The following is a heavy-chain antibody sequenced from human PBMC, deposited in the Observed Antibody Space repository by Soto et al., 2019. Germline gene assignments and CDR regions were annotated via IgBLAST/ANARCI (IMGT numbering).Heavy chain of an antibody. D-gene: IGHD4-4*01. CDR1: GGSFSDYY. CDR3: ANFMTTKGWLDS. J-gene: IGHJ5*01. V-gene: IGHV4-34*01. CDR2: INHSGST. Sequence: TSETLSLTCAVYGGSFSDYYWSWIRQPPGKGLEWIGEINHSGSTNYNPSLKSRVTISVDTSKNQFSLMLSSVTAADTAVYYCANFMTTKGWLDSWGQGTRVT.